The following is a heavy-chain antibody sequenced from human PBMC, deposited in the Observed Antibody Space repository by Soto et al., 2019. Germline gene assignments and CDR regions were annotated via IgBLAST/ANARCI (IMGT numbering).Heavy chain of an antibody. CDR2: INHSGST. Sequence: QVQLQQWGAGLLKPSETLSLTCAVYGGSFSGYYWSWVRQPPGKGLEWIGEINHSGSTNYNPSLNSRVTISVDTSKKQFYLKLSYVTAADTAVYYCARSGRYYYRSIPYYFDYWGQGTLVTVSS. D-gene: IGHD3-10*01. V-gene: IGHV4-34*01. CDR3: ARSGRYYYRSIPYYFDY. J-gene: IGHJ4*02. CDR1: GGSFSGYY.